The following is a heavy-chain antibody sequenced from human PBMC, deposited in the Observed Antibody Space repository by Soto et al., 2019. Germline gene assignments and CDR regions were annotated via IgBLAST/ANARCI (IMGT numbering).Heavy chain of an antibody. CDR1: GFTLSGYA. J-gene: IGHJ6*03. CDR2: ISSNGVGT. V-gene: IGHV3-64*01. CDR3: ARRARPDFYYMDV. Sequence: EVQLAESGGGLAQPGGSLRLSCAASGFTLSGYAMDWVRQAPGKGLEYVSGISSNGVGTYYANSVQGRFTISRDNSKNTVYLQMGRLRPEDMAVYYCARRARPDFYYMDVWGKGTTVTVCS. D-gene: IGHD6-6*01.